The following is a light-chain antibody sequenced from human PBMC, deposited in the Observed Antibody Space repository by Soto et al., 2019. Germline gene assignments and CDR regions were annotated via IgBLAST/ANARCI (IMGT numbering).Light chain of an antibody. Sequence: DIVITQSPATLSVSPGERATLSCRASQSVNSNLAWYQQKAGQPPRLLIYGASTRATGIPARFSGSGSETEFILTITSLQSEDFAVYYCQQYSNWPQTFGQGTKVDIK. CDR3: QQYSNWPQT. J-gene: IGKJ1*01. CDR1: QSVNSN. CDR2: GAS. V-gene: IGKV3-15*01.